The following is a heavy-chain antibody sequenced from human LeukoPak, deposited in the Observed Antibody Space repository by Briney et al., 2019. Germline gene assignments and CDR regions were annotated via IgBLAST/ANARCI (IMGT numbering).Heavy chain of an antibody. CDR3: ITDPGVVGPGEVFDY. CDR2: IKSKTDGGTT. CDR1: GFTFSNAW. Sequence: GGSLRLSCAASGFTFSNAWMNWVRQAPGKGLEWVGRIKSKTDGGTTDYAAPVKGRFTISRDDSKNTLYLQMNSLKTEDTAVYYCITDPGVVGPGEVFDYWGQGTLVTVSS. V-gene: IGHV3-15*07. D-gene: IGHD1-26*01. J-gene: IGHJ4*02.